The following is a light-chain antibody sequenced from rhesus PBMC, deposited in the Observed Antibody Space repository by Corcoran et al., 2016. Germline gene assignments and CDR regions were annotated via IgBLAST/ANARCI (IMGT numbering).Light chain of an antibody. CDR2: KAS. CDR1: ENIYNY. CDR3: QHTYGTPYS. J-gene: IGKJ2*01. Sequence: DIQMTQSPSSLSASVGDRVTITCRASENIYNYLNWYPHKPGKAPKLLIYKASTLKSGVPYRLSGSGSGTDDSFTISSLQSADVATYYCQHTYGTPYSFGQGTKVEIK. V-gene: IGKV1-74*01.